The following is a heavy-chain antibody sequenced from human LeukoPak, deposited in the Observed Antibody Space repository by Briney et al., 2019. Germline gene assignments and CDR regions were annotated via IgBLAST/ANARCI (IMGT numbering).Heavy chain of an antibody. V-gene: IGHV4-38-2*01. CDR3: ASVRDSGSDDLDAFDI. CDR2: IYHSGST. J-gene: IGHJ3*02. CDR1: GYSISSGYY. D-gene: IGHD1-26*01. Sequence: PSETLSLTCAVSGYSISSGYYWGWIRQPPGKGLEWIGIIYHSGSTYYNPSFKSRVTISVDTSKNQFSLKLSSVTAADTAVYYCASVRDSGSDDLDAFDIWGQGTMVTVSS.